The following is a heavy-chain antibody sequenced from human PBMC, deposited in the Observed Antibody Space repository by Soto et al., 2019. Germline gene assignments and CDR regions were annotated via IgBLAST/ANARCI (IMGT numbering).Heavy chain of an antibody. D-gene: IGHD3-22*01. CDR2: INWNGGST. J-gene: IGHJ4*02. V-gene: IGHV3-20*04. CDR3: TTDPVTMIVVVPSSG. CDR1: GFTFDDYG. Sequence: PGGSLRLSCAASGFTFDDYGMSWVRQAPGKGLEWVSGINWNGGSTGYADSVKGRFTISRDNAKNSLYLQMNSLRAEDTALYYCTTDPVTMIVVVPSSGWGQGTLVTVSS.